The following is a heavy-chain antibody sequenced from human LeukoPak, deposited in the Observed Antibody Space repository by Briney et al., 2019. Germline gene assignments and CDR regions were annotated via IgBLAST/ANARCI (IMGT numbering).Heavy chain of an antibody. CDR2: INPSGGST. V-gene: IGHV1-46*01. D-gene: IGHD3-16*01. Sequence: ASVKVSCKASGYTFTSYYMHWVRQAPGQGVERMGIINPSGGSTSYAQKFQGRVTMTRDTSTSTVYMELSSLRSEDTAVYYCARASHSLSYYDYVWGSPIDYWGQGTLVTVSS. CDR1: GYTFTSYY. CDR3: ARASHSLSYYDYVWGSPIDY. J-gene: IGHJ4*02.